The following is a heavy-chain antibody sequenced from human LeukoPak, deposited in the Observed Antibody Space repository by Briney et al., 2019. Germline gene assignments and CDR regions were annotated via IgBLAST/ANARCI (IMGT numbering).Heavy chain of an antibody. J-gene: IGHJ4*02. CDR1: GGSISSHS. D-gene: IGHD2-21*02. CDR3: ARRGDHEVYFDY. Sequence: SETLSLTCTVSGGSISSHSWSWIRQPPGKGLEWIGYVYYTGSTTYTPSLESRVTISVDTSKNQVSLKLSSVTAADTAVYYRARRGDHEVYFDYWGQGALVIVSS. CDR2: VYYTGST. V-gene: IGHV4-59*11.